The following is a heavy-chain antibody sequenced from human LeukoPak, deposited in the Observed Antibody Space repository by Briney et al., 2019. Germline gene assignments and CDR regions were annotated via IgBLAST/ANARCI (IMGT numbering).Heavy chain of an antibody. V-gene: IGHV1-18*01. D-gene: IGHD1-26*01. CDR3: ARCAGSYGNDAFDI. J-gene: IGHJ3*02. CDR1: GYTFTIYG. CDR2: ISAYNGNT. Sequence: GASVTVSFKASGYTFTIYGISWVRQAPGQGLEWMGWISAYNGNTNYAQKLQGRVTMTTDTSTSTAYMELRSLRSDDTAVYYCARCAGSYGNDAFDIWGQGTMVTVSS.